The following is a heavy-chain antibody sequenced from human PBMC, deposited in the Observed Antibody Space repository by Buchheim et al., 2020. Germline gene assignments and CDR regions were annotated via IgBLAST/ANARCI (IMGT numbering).Heavy chain of an antibody. Sequence: QVQLVQSGAEVKKPGASVKVSCKASGYTFTSYDINWVRQATGQGLEWMGWMNPNSGNTGYAQKFQGRVTMTRNTSISTAYMELSSLRSEDTAVYYCARSPSKRPSIFGVVITAYYYYGMDVWGQGTT. CDR1: GYTFTSYD. J-gene: IGHJ6*02. D-gene: IGHD3-3*01. CDR2: MNPNSGNT. V-gene: IGHV1-8*01. CDR3: ARSPSKRPSIFGVVITAYYYYGMDV.